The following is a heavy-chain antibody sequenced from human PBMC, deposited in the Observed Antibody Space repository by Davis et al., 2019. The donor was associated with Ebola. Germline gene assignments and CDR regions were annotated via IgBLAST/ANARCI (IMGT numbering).Heavy chain of an antibody. D-gene: IGHD5-24*01. Sequence: GESLKISCAMSGFTFSDYGMNRVRQAPGKGLEWVAVIWHDGSLKYYADSVKGRFTISRDNSKNTLYLQMNSLRAEDTAVYYCARKRWLQSYYFDYWGQGTLVTVSS. CDR2: IWHDGSLK. CDR3: ARKRWLQSYYFDY. V-gene: IGHV3-33*01. CDR1: GFTFSDYG. J-gene: IGHJ4*02.